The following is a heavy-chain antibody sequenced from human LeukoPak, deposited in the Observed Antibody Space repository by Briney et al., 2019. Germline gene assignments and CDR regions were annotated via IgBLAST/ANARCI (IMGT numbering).Heavy chain of an antibody. CDR1: GDSISRSSYY. D-gene: IGHD3-10*01. CDR3: ARNVIYGFGELRWGRPRTDRWFDS. J-gene: IGHJ5*01. V-gene: IGHV4-39*01. CDR2: IYYSGSV. Sequence: KPSETLSLTCTVSGDSISRSSYYWGWIRQPPGKGLEWIGTIYYSGSVDYNPSLKSRVTISVDTSKNQISLKMNSATAADTAVYYCARNVIYGFGELRWGRPRTDRWFDSWGQGTLVTVSS.